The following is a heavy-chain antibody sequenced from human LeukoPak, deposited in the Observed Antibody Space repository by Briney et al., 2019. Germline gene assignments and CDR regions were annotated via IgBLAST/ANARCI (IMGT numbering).Heavy chain of an antibody. CDR3: ARGGYSYGFGYFDS. CDR2: ISYAGSNN. D-gene: IGHD5-18*01. J-gene: IGHJ4*02. V-gene: IGHV3-30*03. Sequence: PGGSLRLSCAASGFTFDDYGMNWVRQAPGKGLGWVADISYAGSNNYYADSVKGRYTISRDNSKTTLYLQMNSLRAEDTAVYYCARGGYSYGFGYFDSWGQGTLVTVSS. CDR1: GFTFDDYG.